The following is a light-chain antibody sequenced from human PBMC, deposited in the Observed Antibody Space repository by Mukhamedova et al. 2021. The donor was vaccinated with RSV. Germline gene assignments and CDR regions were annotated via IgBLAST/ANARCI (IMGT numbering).Light chain of an antibody. CDR2: TAS. CDR3: QQNYIIPLT. J-gene: IGKJ4*01. Sequence: WYQRRVHGKAPYLLIYTASSLLSGVPSRFSGSGSGTDFTLTISSLQPEDFATYYCQQNYIIPLTFGGGSKVEIK. V-gene: IGKV1-39*01.